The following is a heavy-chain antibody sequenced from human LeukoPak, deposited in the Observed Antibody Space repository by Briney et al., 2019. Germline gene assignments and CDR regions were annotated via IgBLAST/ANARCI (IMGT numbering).Heavy chain of an antibody. CDR1: GFTFSSYA. CDR2: IKPDGSAK. V-gene: IGHV3-7*04. J-gene: IGHJ4*02. CDR3: ARDPMSGKFDY. Sequence: GGSLRLSCAASGFTFSSYAMSWVRQAPGKGLEWVGNIKPDGSAKFYVDSVKGRFTISRDNANNSLYLQMNSLRVEDTAVYYCARDPMSGKFDYWGQGTQVIVSS. D-gene: IGHD4-23*01.